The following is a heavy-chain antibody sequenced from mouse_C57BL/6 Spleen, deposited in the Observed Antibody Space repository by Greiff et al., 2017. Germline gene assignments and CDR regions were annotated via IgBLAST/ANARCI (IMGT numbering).Heavy chain of an antibody. CDR3: ARYDGYYSYAMDY. CDR1: GYTFTDHT. D-gene: IGHD2-3*01. CDR2: IYPRDGST. Sequence: VQLQQSDAELVKPGASVKISCKVSGYTFTDHTIHWMKQRPEQGLEWIGYIYPRDGSTKYNEKFKGKATLTADKSSSTAYMQLNSLTSEDAAVYFCARYDGYYSYAMDYWGQGTSVTVSS. V-gene: IGHV1-78*01. J-gene: IGHJ4*01.